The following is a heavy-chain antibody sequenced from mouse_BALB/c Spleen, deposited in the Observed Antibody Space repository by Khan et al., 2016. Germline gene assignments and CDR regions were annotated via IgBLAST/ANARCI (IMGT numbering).Heavy chain of an antibody. CDR2: ITYSGST. Sequence: EVQLQESGPGLVRPSQSLSLTCTVTGYSITTNYAWNWIRQFPGNKLEWMGYITYSGSTNYNPSLKSRISITRDTSKNQFFLQLNYVTNEDTATNNGARCGCHRGTIDYAMYCWGEGTSVTVSA. J-gene: IGHJ4*01. CDR3: ARCGCHRGTIDYAMYC. CDR1: GYSITTNYA. V-gene: IGHV3-2*02. D-gene: IGHD6-1*01.